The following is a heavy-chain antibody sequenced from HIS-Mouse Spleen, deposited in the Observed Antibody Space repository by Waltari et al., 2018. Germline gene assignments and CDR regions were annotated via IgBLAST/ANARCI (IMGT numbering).Heavy chain of an antibody. D-gene: IGHD6-13*01. CDR2: INPNSVGT. V-gene: IGHV1-2*02. CDR1: GYTFTGYY. CDR3: AREIPYSSSWCDWYFDL. Sequence: QVQLVQSGAEVKKPGASVKVSCKASGYTFTGYYMHWVRQAPGQGLAWMGWINPNSVGTNYAQKFQGRVTMTRDTSISTAYMELSRLRSDDTAVYYCAREIPYSSSWCDWYFDLWGRGTLVTVSS. J-gene: IGHJ2*01.